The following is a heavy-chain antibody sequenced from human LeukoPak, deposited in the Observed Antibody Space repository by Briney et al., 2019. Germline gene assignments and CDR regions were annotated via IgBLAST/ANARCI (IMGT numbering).Heavy chain of an antibody. D-gene: IGHD1-26*01. V-gene: IGHV3-48*03. CDR3: AKGRALVGGTTRSYDS. CDR1: GFTLSSYE. Sequence: GGSLRLSCAASGFTLSSYEMNWVRQAPGEGLEWVSYISSSGSAVKYADSVKGRFTISRDNAENSLYLQMNSLRVEDTAVYYCAKGRALVGGTTRSYDSWGQGTLVTVSS. J-gene: IGHJ5*02. CDR2: ISSSGSAV.